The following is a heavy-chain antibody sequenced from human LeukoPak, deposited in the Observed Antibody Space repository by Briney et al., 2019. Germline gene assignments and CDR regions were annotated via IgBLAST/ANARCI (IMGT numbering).Heavy chain of an antibody. V-gene: IGHV1-58*01. CDR1: GFTFSNSA. J-gene: IGHJ4*02. CDR2: IVVGSGNT. Sequence: SVKVSCKASGFTFSNSAVQWLRQARGQRLEWIGWIVVGSGNTNYAQKFQERVTITRDMSTSTAYMALSSLRSEDTAVYYCAVDVIYESDWGQGTLVTVSS. D-gene: IGHD2/OR15-2a*01. CDR3: AVDVIYESD.